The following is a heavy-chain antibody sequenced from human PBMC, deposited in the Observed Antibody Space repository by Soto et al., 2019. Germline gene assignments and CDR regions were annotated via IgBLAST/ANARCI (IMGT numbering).Heavy chain of an antibody. V-gene: IGHV3-23*01. J-gene: IGHJ3*02. CDR1: GFTFSSYA. D-gene: IGHD6-13*01. CDR3: AKIPQTSGGYVGAFDI. Sequence: EVQLLESGGGLVQPGGSLRLSCAASGFTFSSYAMSWVRQAPGKGLEWVSAISGSGGSTFYADSVKGRFTISRYNAKNTLYLQMNSLRAEDTAGYYCAKIPQTSGGYVGAFDIWGQGTMVTVSS. CDR2: ISGSGGST.